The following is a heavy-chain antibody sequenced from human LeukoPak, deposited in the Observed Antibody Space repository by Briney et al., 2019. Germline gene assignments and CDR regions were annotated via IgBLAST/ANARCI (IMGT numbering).Heavy chain of an antibody. CDR2: IWYDGSNK. V-gene: IGHV3-33*01. CDR3: ARDLGSGSYGMDV. J-gene: IGHJ6*02. D-gene: IGHD3-10*01. Sequence: GGSLRLSCAASGFTFRSYGMHWVRQAPGKGLEWVAVIWYDGSNKYYADSVKGRFTISRDNSKNTLYLQMNSLRAEDTAVYYCARDLGSGSYGMDVWGQGTTVTVSS. CDR1: GFTFRSYG.